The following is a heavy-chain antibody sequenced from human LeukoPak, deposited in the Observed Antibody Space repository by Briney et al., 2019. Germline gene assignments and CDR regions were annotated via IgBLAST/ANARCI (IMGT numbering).Heavy chain of an antibody. Sequence: SETLSLTCAVYGGSFSGYYWSWIRQPPGKGLEWIGEINHSGSTNYNPSLKSRVTISVDTSKNQFSLKLSSVTAADTAVYYCASILTYYYYMDVWGKGTTVTISS. J-gene: IGHJ6*03. V-gene: IGHV4-34*01. CDR1: GGSFSGYY. CDR3: ASILTYYYYMDV. CDR2: INHSGST.